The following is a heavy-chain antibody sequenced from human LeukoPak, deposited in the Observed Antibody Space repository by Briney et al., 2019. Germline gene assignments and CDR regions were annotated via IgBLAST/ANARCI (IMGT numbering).Heavy chain of an antibody. CDR3: ARGSGTYYIY. CDR1: GFTFSSYA. CDR2: ISYDGSNK. Sequence: GWSLRLSCAASGFTFSSYAIHWVRQAPGKGLEWVAFISYDGSNKYYADSVKGRFTISRDNSKNTLYLQMNSLRAEDTAVYYCARGSGTYYIYWGQGTLVTVSS. V-gene: IGHV3-30*04. J-gene: IGHJ4*02. D-gene: IGHD1-26*01.